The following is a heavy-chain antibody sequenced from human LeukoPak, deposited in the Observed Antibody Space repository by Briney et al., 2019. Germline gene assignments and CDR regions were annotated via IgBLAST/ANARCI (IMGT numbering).Heavy chain of an antibody. CDR3: ARSDLGGYYPPEFDY. Sequence: SETLSLTCSVSGDSISSSNYYWGWIRQSPGKGLEWIGIIYYSGTTYYNPSLKSRVTISVDTSKNQFSLNLSSVTAADTAVYYCARSDLGGYYPPEFDYWGQGTLVTVSS. CDR2: IYYSGTT. CDR1: GDSISSSNYY. J-gene: IGHJ4*02. V-gene: IGHV4-39*01. D-gene: IGHD3-10*01.